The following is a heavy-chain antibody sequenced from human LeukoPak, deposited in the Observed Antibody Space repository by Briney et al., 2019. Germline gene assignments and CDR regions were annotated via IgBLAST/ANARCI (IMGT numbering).Heavy chain of an antibody. CDR2: FSGSGGTT. J-gene: IGHJ4*02. D-gene: IGHD4/OR15-4a*01. Sequence: QPGGSLRLSCAVSGFTFSSYAMSWVRQAPGKGLEWVSAFSGSGGTTYYADSVKGRFTISRDNSKNTLFLQMNSLRAEDTAVYYCARSGLSRFDYWGQGTLVTVSS. CDR3: ARSGLSRFDY. CDR1: GFTFSSYA. V-gene: IGHV3-23*01.